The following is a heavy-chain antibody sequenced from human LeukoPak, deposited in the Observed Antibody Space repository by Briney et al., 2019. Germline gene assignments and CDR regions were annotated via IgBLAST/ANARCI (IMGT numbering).Heavy chain of an antibody. CDR2: ISGSGGST. J-gene: IGHJ4*02. CDR3: AKPSKEQWLVLPLFDY. Sequence: GGSLRLSCAASGFTFSSYAMSWVRQAPGKGLEWVSAISGSGGSTYYADSVKGRFTISRDNSKNTLYLQMNSLRAEDTAVYYCAKPSKEQWLVLPLFDYWGQGTLVTVSS. V-gene: IGHV3-23*01. D-gene: IGHD6-19*01. CDR1: GFTFSSYA.